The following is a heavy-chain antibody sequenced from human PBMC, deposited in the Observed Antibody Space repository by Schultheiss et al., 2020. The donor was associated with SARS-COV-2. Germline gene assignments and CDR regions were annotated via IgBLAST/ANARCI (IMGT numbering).Heavy chain of an antibody. CDR2: IYYSGSN. CDR3: ARSGNLVEFWSGYYDV. Sequence: SETLSLTCTVSGGSISSGGYDWSWIRQHPGKGLEWIGYIYYSGSNYYNPSLKRRVTISVDTSNNQFSLKQSSVTAADTAVYYCARSGNLVEFWSGYYDVWGQGTTVTVSS. J-gene: IGHJ6*02. V-gene: IGHV4-31*03. CDR1: GGSISSGGYD. D-gene: IGHD3-3*01.